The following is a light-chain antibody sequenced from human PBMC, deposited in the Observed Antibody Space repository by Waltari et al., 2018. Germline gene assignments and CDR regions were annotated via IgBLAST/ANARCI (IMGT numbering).Light chain of an antibody. CDR3: QQFGTSPPT. CDR2: RAS. V-gene: IGKV3-20*01. Sequence: EVVLTQSPDTLSLSPGERATLSCRASQSIRSNFLAWYQQKPGQAPRLLIRRASSRATGIPDRFRGSGSGADFSLTISWLEPEDFAVYYCQQFGTSPPTFGPGTRVDVK. J-gene: IGKJ3*01. CDR1: QSIRSNF.